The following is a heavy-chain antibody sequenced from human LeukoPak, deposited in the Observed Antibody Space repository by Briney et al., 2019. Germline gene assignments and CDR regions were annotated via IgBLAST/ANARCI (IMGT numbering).Heavy chain of an antibody. CDR1: GFTFSSYE. J-gene: IGHJ4*02. CDR2: NSSSGSTI. V-gene: IGHV3-48*03. CDR3: ARGVPYSSSSSSDY. Sequence: TGGSLRLSCAASGFTFSSYEMNWVRQAPGKGLEWVSYNSSSGSTIYYADSVKGRFTISRDNAKNSLYLQMNSLRAEDTAVYYCARGVPYSSSSSSDYWGQGTLVTVSS. D-gene: IGHD6-6*01.